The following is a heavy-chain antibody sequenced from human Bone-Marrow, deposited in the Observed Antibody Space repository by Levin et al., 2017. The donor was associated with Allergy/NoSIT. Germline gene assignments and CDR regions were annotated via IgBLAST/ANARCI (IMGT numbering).Heavy chain of an antibody. Sequence: GESLKISCVGSGFTFETFSMNWVRQSPSKGLEWVAAISYDGSNKNYADSVKGRFTISRDNSKNTLSLQMNSLRAEDTAVYYCAKALYSGSYYGDYWGQGTLVTVSS. CDR3: AKALYSGSYYGDY. CDR1: GFTFETFS. J-gene: IGHJ4*02. V-gene: IGHV3-30*18. D-gene: IGHD1-26*01. CDR2: ISYDGSNK.